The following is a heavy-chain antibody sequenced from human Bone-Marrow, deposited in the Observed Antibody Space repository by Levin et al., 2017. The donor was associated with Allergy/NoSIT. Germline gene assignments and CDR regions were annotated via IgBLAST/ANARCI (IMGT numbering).Heavy chain of an antibody. Sequence: SLKISCAASGFTFDDYAMHWVRQAPGKGLEWVSGISWNSGSIGYADSVKGRFTISRDNAKNSLYLQMNSLRAEDTALYYCASSIAAADEKLDYWGQGTLVTVSS. CDR2: ISWNSGSI. CDR3: ASSIAAADEKLDY. CDR1: GFTFDDYA. V-gene: IGHV3-9*01. J-gene: IGHJ4*02. D-gene: IGHD6-13*01.